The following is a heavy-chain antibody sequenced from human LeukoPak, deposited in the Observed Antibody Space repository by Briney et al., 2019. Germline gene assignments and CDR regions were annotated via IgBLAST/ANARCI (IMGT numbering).Heavy chain of an antibody. V-gene: IGHV3-66*01. CDR2: IYSGGST. J-gene: IGHJ6*03. CDR3: ARVSGYSSGWYSLSYYYYMDV. D-gene: IGHD6-19*01. Sequence: GGSLRLSCAASGFTFSSFAMSWVRQAPRKGLEWVSVIYSGGSTYYADSVKGRFTISRDNSKNTLYLQMNSLRAEDTAVYYCARVSGYSSGWYSLSYYYYMDVWGKGTTVTISS. CDR1: GFTFSSFA.